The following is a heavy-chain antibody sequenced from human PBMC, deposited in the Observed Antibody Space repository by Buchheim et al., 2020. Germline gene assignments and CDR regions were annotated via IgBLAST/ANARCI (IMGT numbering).Heavy chain of an antibody. CDR1: GYTFTSYD. D-gene: IGHD2-15*01. V-gene: IGHV1-8*01. CDR3: SRVLKLGVVGTPYYYYYCMDV. CDR2: MNPNSGNT. Sequence: QVQLVQSGAEVKKPGASVKVFCKASGYTFTSYDINWVRQATGQGLEWMGWMNPNSGNTGYAQKFQGRVTMTRNTSISTAYMELSSRRSEDTAVYYCSRVLKLGVVGTPYYYYYCMDVWGQGTT. J-gene: IGHJ6*02.